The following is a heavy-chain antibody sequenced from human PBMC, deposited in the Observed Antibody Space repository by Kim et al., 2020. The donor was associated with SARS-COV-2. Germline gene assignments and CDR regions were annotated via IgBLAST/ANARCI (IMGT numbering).Heavy chain of an antibody. V-gene: IGHV4-34*01. J-gene: IGHJ6*02. CDR1: GGSFSGYY. D-gene: IGHD6-13*01. CDR3: ARVDSSWYRYYYYYYGMDV. CDR2: INHSGST. Sequence: SETLSLTCAVYGGSFSGYYWSWIRQPPGKGLEWIGEINHSGSTNYNPSLKSRVTVSVDTSKNQFSLKLSSVTAADTAVYYCARVDSSWYRYYYYYYGMDVWGQGTTVTVSS.